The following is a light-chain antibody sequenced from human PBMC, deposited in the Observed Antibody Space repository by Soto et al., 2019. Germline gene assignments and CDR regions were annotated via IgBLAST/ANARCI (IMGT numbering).Light chain of an antibody. CDR2: DVR. V-gene: IGLV2-11*01. CDR1: SSDVGGYNF. CDR3: CSYAGSYAYV. Sequence: QSALTQPRSVSGSPGQSVTISCTGTSSDVGGYNFVSWYQQHPGKAPKLMIDDVRKRPSGVPDRFSGSKSGNTASLTISGLQAEDEADYYCCSYAGSYAYVFGSGTKVTVL. J-gene: IGLJ1*01.